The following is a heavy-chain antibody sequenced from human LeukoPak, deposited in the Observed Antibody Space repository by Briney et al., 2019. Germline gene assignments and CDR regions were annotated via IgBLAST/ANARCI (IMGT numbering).Heavy chain of an antibody. V-gene: IGHV4-34*01. CDR2: INHSGST. CDR3: ARGASDF. Sequence: PSETLSLTCAVYGGSFSGCYWSWIRQPPGKGLEWIGEINHSGSTNYNPSLKSRVTISVDTSKNQFSLKLSSVTAADTAVYYCARGASDFWSQGTLVTVSS. D-gene: IGHD3-3*01. CDR1: GGSFSGCY. J-gene: IGHJ4*02.